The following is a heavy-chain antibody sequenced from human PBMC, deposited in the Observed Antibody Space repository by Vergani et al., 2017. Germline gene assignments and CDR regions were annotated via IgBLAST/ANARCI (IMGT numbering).Heavy chain of an antibody. CDR3: ATSFTSSWFYGMDV. CDR2: ISSSSSTI. V-gene: IGHV3-48*01. D-gene: IGHD6-13*01. Sequence: EVQLVESGGGLVQPGGSLRLSCAASGFTFSSNSMNWVRLAPGKGLEWISYISSSSSTIYYADSVKGRFTISRDNARNSLYLQMNRLRAEDTAVYYCATSFTSSWFYGMDVWGQGP. CDR1: GFTFSSNS. J-gene: IGHJ6*02.